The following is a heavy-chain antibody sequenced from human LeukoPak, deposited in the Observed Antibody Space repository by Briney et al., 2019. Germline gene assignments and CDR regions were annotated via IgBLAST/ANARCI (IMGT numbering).Heavy chain of an antibody. V-gene: IGHV3-23*01. D-gene: IGHD3-10*01. Sequence: GGSLRLSCAASGFTIGTYAMTWVRQAPGKGLEWVSGIGSAGTYYADSVKGRFTISRDNSKNTLYLQMNSLRAEDTAVYYCAKNLDASGSYFPDEWGQGTLATVSS. CDR3: AKNLDASGSYFPDE. CDR1: GFTIGTYA. CDR2: IGSAGT. J-gene: IGHJ4*02.